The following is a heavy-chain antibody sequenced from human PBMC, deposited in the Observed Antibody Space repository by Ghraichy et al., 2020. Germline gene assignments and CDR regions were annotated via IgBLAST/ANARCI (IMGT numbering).Heavy chain of an antibody. CDR1: GFTFSSYS. CDR3: ARERYYYGSGSYYYYYGMDV. CDR2: ISSSSSYI. V-gene: IGHV3-21*01. Sequence: GGSLRLSCAASGFTFSSYSMNWVRQAPGKGLEWVSSISSSSSYIYYADSVKGRFTISRDNAKNSLYLQMNSLRAEDTAVYYCARERYYYGSGSYYYYYGMDVWGQGTTVTVSS. D-gene: IGHD3-10*01. J-gene: IGHJ6*02.